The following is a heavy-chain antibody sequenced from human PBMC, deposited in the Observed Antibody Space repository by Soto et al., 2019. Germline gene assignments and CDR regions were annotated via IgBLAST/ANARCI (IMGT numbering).Heavy chain of an antibody. J-gene: IGHJ4*01. CDR1: GFTFSSYW. D-gene: IGHD6-19*01. CDR2: IKQDGSEK. CDR3: ARVAYGNGWIFDY. V-gene: IGHV3-7*01. Sequence: PGGSLRLSCAASGFTFSSYWMSWVRQALGKGLEWVANIKQDGSEKYYVDSVKGRFTLSRDNAKNSLQLQMSSLRDEDTAIYFCARVAYGNGWIFDYWGQGTLVTVSS.